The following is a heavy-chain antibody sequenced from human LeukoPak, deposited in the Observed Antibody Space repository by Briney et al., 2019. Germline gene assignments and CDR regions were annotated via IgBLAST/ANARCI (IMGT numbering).Heavy chain of an antibody. CDR3: TRRLTALNDY. CDR2: IRSKANSYAT. CDR1: GFTFSGSA. J-gene: IGHJ4*02. D-gene: IGHD1-20*01. Sequence: PGGSLRLSCAASGFTFSGSAMHWVRQASGKGLEWVGRIRSKANSYATAYAASVKGRFTISRDDSKNTAYLQMNSLKTEDTAVYYCTRRLTALNDYWGQGTLVTVSS. V-gene: IGHV3-73*01.